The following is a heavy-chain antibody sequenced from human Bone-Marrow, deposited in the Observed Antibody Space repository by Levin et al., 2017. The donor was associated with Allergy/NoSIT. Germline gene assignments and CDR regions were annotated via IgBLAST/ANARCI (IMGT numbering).Heavy chain of an antibody. D-gene: IGHD3-22*01. Sequence: GGSLRLSCAASGFTFSSYGMHWVRQAPGKGLEWVAVISYDGSNKYYADSVKGRFTISRDNSKNTLYLQMNSLRAEDTAVYYCAKDNTVGYYDSSGYYDDAFDIWGQGTMVTVSS. CDR2: ISYDGSNK. CDR1: GFTFSSYG. CDR3: AKDNTVGYYDSSGYYDDAFDI. V-gene: IGHV3-30*18. J-gene: IGHJ3*02.